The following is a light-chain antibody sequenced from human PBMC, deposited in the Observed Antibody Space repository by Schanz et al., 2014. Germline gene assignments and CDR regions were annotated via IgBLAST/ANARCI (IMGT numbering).Light chain of an antibody. V-gene: IGLV1-44*01. J-gene: IGLJ2*01. CDR2: STD. CDR1: SSNIGSNT. CDR3: SSYTRSSPVV. Sequence: QSVLTQPPSASGTPGQRVTISCSGSSSNIGSNTVNWYQHLPGTAPKLLIYSTDQRPSGVPDRFSGSKSGNTASLTISGLQAEDEADYYCSSYTRSSPVVFGGGTKVTVL.